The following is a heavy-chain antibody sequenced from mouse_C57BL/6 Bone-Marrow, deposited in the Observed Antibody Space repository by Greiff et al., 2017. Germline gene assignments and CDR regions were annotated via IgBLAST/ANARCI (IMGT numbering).Heavy chain of an antibody. CDR3: ARSYYDSSSFFAY. CDR1: GFTFTDYY. J-gene: IGHJ3*01. V-gene: IGHV7-3*01. D-gene: IGHD1-1*01. CDR2: IRNKASGYTT. Sequence: EVKLVESGGGLVQPGGSLSLSCAASGFTFTDYYMSWVRQPPGQALEWLGFIRNKASGYTTEYNATVKDRFTISRDNSQSILYLQMDALRAEDRATDYWARSYYDSSSFFAYWGQGTLVTVSA.